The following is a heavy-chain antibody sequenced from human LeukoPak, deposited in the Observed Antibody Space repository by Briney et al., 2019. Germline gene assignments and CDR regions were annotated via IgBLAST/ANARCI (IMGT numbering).Heavy chain of an antibody. J-gene: IGHJ5*02. D-gene: IGHD5-18*01. CDR2: IIPIFGTA. CDR1: GGTFSSYA. V-gene: IGHV1-69*13. Sequence: SVKVSCKASGGTFSSYAISWVRQAPGQGLEWMGGIIPIFGTANYAQKFQGRVTITADESTSTVYMELSSLRSEDTAVYYCARDRGVDTADNWFDPWGQGTLVTVSS. CDR3: ARDRGVDTADNWFDP.